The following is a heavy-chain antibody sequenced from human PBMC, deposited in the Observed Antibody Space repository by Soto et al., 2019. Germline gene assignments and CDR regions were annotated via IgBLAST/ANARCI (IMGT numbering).Heavy chain of an antibody. CDR1: GFSFGDYG. V-gene: IGHV3-23*01. D-gene: IGHD1-1*01. CDR2: ISGSGNQI. J-gene: IGHJ3*01. CDR3: AKNQDWNRPDPGAFDF. Sequence: EVQLSQSGGGLVQRGGSLRLSCEGSGFSFGDYGINWVRQAPGKGLEWVSGISGSGNQIDYSDSVEGRFTISRDNSKNTVFLEISGRSAGNTAVYFCAKNQDWNRPDPGAFDFWGQGTTATVSS.